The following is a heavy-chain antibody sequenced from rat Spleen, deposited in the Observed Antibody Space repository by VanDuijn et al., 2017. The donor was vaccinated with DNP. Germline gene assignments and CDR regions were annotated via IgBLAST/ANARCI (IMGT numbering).Heavy chain of an antibody. CDR3: TTDFERGY. J-gene: IGHJ2*01. V-gene: IGHV5-27*01. CDR1: GFTFSNYY. D-gene: IGHD1-11*01. CDR2: ISASGVST. Sequence: EVQLVESGGGLVQPGRSLRLSCAASGFTFSNYYMAWVRQAPEKGLEWVASISASGVSTSYRDSVKGRFTISRDNAKSILYLQMESLRSEDTATFYCTTDFERGYWGQGVMVTVSS.